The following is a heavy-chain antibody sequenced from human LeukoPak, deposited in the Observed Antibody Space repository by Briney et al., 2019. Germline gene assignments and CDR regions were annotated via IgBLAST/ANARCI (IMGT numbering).Heavy chain of an antibody. V-gene: IGHV4-59*12. Sequence: SETLSLSCTVSGGSISSYYWSWIRQPPGKGLEWIGYIYYSGSTNYNPSLKSRVTISVDTSKNQFSLKLSSVTAADTAVYYCAAEGFLYYYDSSGIDIWGQGTMVTVSS. CDR3: AAEGFLYYYDSSGIDI. D-gene: IGHD3-22*01. J-gene: IGHJ3*02. CDR2: IYYSGST. CDR1: GGSISSYY.